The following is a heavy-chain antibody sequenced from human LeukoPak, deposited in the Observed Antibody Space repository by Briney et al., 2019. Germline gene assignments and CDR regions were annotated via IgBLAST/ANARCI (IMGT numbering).Heavy chain of an antibody. D-gene: IGHD4-23*01. J-gene: IGHJ4*02. Sequence: PGGSLRLSCAASGFTFSSNYMSWVRQAPGKGLEWVSVIYSGGNTYYADSVKGRFTISRDNSKNTLYLQINSLRAEDTAMYYCARGPDYGGNHNFDYWGQGTLVTVSS. CDR3: ARGPDYGGNHNFDY. CDR2: IYSGGNT. V-gene: IGHV3-53*01. CDR1: GFTFSSNY.